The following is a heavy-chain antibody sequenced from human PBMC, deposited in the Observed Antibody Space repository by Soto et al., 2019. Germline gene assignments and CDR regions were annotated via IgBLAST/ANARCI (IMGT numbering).Heavy chain of an antibody. CDR2: ISYDGSNK. Sequence: PGGSLRLSCAASGFTFSSYGMHWVRQAPGKGLEWVAVISYDGSNKYYADSVKGRFTISRDNSKNPLYLQLNSLRAEDTAVYYCSKDSPSEEYCISTSCMNSGMDVWGQGTTVTVSS. CDR1: GFTFSSYG. D-gene: IGHD2-2*01. V-gene: IGHV3-30*18. CDR3: SKDSPSEEYCISTSCMNSGMDV. J-gene: IGHJ6*02.